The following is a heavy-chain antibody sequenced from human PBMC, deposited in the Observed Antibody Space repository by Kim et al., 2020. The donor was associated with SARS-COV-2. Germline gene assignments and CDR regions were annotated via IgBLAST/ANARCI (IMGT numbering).Heavy chain of an antibody. V-gene: IGHV1-8*01. CDR3: ARVPAAGTIFGVVIKRYYGMDV. CDR2: MNPNSGNT. J-gene: IGHJ6*02. D-gene: IGHD3-3*01. CDR1: GYTFTSYD. Sequence: ASVKVSCKASGYTFTSYDINWVRQATGQGLEWMGWMNPNSGNTGYAQKFQGRVTMTRNTSISTAYMELSSLRSEATAVYYCARVPAAGTIFGVVIKRYYGMDVWGQGTTVTVSS.